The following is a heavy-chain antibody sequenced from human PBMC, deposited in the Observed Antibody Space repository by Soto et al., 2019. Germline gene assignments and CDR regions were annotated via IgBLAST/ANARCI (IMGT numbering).Heavy chain of an antibody. J-gene: IGHJ6*02. Sequence: PSETLSLTCGVYGGSFSGYYWSWIRQPPGKGLEWIGEVNHSGSTNYNPSLKSRVTISVDTSKNQFSLKLSSVTAADTALYYCARKYLPYYGLGSPYGMDVWGQGTTVTVSS. CDR3: ARKYLPYYGLGSPYGMDV. V-gene: IGHV4-34*01. D-gene: IGHD3-10*01. CDR2: VNHSGST. CDR1: GGSFSGYY.